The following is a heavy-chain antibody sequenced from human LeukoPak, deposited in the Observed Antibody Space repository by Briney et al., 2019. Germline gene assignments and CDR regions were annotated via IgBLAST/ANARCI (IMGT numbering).Heavy chain of an antibody. CDR3: AKCSGGNCYHSDDH. CDR1: GFTFSAHS. J-gene: IGHJ5*02. CDR2: ISSGSRYI. D-gene: IGHD2-15*01. Sequence: GVSLRLSCAASGFTFSAHSMNCVRHAPGKGLEWVSSISSGSRYIYYADSVKGRFTISRDNAKDSLYLQMNSLRAEDTAVYYCAKCSGGNCYHSDDHWGQGTLVTVSP. V-gene: IGHV3-21*01.